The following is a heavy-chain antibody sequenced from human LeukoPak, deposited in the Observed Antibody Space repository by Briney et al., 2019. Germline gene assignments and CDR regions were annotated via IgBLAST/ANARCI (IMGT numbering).Heavy chain of an antibody. D-gene: IGHD3-10*01. CDR3: ARDRDGPGSYFTYWFDP. CDR1: GFTFSTYGRFA. Sequence: GGSLRLSCVVSGFTFSTYGRFAMHWLRQAPGKGLEWVAVLSYDGSEKKYADSVKGRFTISRDNSKNIVYLEMNRLRVEDTAVYYCARDRDGPGSYFTYWFDPWGQGTLVTVSS. V-gene: IGHV3-30*01. CDR2: LSYDGSEK. J-gene: IGHJ5*02.